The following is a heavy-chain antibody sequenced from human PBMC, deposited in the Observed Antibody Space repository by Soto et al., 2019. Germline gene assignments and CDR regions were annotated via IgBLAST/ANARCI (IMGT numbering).Heavy chain of an antibody. CDR2: FYYSGST. CDR3: ARSVFP. Sequence: QVQLQESGPGLVKPSQTLSLTCTVSGGSISTGGYYWNWIRQHPGKGLEWIGYFYYSGSTYYNPSPKSRVTRSVDTAKPPFALKLSSVSAADTAVYYCARSVFPWGQGTLVTVSS. J-gene: IGHJ5*02. CDR1: GGSISTGGYY. V-gene: IGHV4-31*03.